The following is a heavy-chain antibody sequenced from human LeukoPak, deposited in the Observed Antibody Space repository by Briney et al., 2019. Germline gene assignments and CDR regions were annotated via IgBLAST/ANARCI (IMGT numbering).Heavy chain of an antibody. CDR2: ISAYNGNT. D-gene: IGHD3-22*01. J-gene: IGHJ3*02. Sequence: ASVKVSCKASGYTFTSYGISWVRQAPGQGLEWMGWISAYNGNTNYAQKVQGRVTMTTDTSTSTAYMELRSLRSDDTAVYYCARDFVRFYYDSSGYYYGADAFDIWGRGTMVTVSS. V-gene: IGHV1-18*01. CDR3: ARDFVRFYYDSSGYYYGADAFDI. CDR1: GYTFTSYG.